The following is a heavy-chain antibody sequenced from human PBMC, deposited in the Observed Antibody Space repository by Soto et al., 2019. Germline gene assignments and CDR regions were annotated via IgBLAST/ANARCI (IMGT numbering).Heavy chain of an antibody. D-gene: IGHD5-12*01. CDR2: INGDGS. J-gene: IGHJ4*02. V-gene: IGHV3-74*01. CDR1: GFTFSSYW. CDR3: ARPYSGYDPGGY. Sequence: GGSLRLSCAASGFTFSSYWMHWVRQAPGKGLVWVSRINGDGSSYADSVKGRFTISRDNAKNTLYLQMNSLRAEDTAVYYCARPYSGYDPGGYWGQGILVTVSS.